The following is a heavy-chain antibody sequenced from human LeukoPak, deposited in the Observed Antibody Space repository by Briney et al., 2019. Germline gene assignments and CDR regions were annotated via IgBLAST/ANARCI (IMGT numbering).Heavy chain of an antibody. CDR3: ARGLRLVYGDYGYYYYYGMDV. J-gene: IGHJ6*02. D-gene: IGHD4-17*01. Sequence: SETLSLACAVYGGSFSGYYWSWIRQPPGKGLEWIGEISHSGSTNYNPSLKSRVTMSVDTSKNQFSLKLSSVTAADTAVYYCARGLRLVYGDYGYYYYYGMDVWGQGTTVTVSS. V-gene: IGHV4-34*01. CDR1: GGSFSGYY. CDR2: ISHSGST.